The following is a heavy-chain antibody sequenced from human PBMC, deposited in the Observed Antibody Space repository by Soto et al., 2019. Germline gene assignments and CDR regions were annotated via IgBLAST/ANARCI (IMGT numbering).Heavy chain of an antibody. J-gene: IGHJ4*02. CDR3: ARSSYDNSGYYYALDF. D-gene: IGHD3-22*01. V-gene: IGHV3-33*01. CDR1: GFIFSTYG. Sequence: VQLVESGGGVVQPGRSLRLSCAASGFIFSTYGMHWVRQAPGKGLEWVAVIWYDGRNKYSADSVKGRFTISRDNSKIMLYLQMNSLRVEDTAVYYCARSSYDNSGYYYALDFWGQGTLVTVSS. CDR2: IWYDGRNK.